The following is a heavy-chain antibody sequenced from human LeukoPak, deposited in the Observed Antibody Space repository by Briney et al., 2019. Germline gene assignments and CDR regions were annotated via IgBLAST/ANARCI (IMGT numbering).Heavy chain of an antibody. V-gene: IGHV4-39*07. CDR2: IYHSGST. J-gene: IGHJ4*02. Sequence: SETLSLTCTVSGGSISSGDYYWSWIRQPPGKGLEWIESIYHSGSTYYNPSLKSRVTISVDTSKNQFSLKLSSVTAADTAVYYCARGSRTNYFDYWGQGILVTVSS. CDR1: GGSISSGDYY. CDR3: ARGSRTNYFDY.